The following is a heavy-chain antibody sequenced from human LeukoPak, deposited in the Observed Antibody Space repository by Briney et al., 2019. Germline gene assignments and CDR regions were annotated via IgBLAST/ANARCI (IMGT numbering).Heavy chain of an antibody. D-gene: IGHD3-22*01. CDR3: ASGSSGQYYYYYMDV. Sequence: GASVKVSCKASGYTFTSYDINWVRQATGQGLEWMGWMNPNSGNTGYAQKFQGRVTITRNTSISTAYMELSSLRSEDTAVYYCASGSSGQYYYYYMDVWGKGTTVTVSS. V-gene: IGHV1-8*03. J-gene: IGHJ6*03. CDR1: GYTFTSYD. CDR2: MNPNSGNT.